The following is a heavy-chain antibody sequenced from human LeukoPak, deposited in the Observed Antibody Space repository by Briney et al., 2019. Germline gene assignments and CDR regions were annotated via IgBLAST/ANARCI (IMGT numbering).Heavy chain of an antibody. CDR2: IGTAGDT. D-gene: IGHD6-19*01. V-gene: IGHV3-13*01. CDR1: GFTFSSYD. Sequence: PGGSQRLSCAASGFTFSSYDMHWVRQATGKGLEWVSAIGTAGDTYYPGSVKGRFTISRENAKNSLYLQMNSLRAGDTAVYYCARSSGREALVYRGQGTLVTVSS. J-gene: IGHJ4*02. CDR3: ARSSGREALVY.